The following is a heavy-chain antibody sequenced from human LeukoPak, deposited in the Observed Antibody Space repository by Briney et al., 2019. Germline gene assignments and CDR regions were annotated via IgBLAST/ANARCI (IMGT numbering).Heavy chain of an antibody. CDR3: ARLYYYDSSGYLDSYGYYYMDV. CDR1: GFTFSSYA. D-gene: IGHD3-22*01. CDR2: ISYDGSNK. Sequence: PGGSLRLSCAASGFTFSSYAMHWVRQAPGKGLEWVAVISYDGSNKYYADSVKGRFTISRDNSKNTLFLQMNSLRAEDTAVYYCARLYYYDSSGYLDSYGYYYMDVWGKGTTVTVSS. V-gene: IGHV3-30*04. J-gene: IGHJ6*03.